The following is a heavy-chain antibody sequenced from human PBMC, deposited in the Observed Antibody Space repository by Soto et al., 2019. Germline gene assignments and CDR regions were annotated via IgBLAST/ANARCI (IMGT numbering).Heavy chain of an antibody. J-gene: IGHJ6*02. CDR2: IYYSGST. CDR3: AREGRLLYYYGMDV. CDR1: GGPISSADYY. D-gene: IGHD1-1*01. V-gene: IGHV4-30-4*01. Sequence: SETLSLTCTVSGGPISSADYYWSWIRQPPGKGLEWIGYIYYSGSTYYNPSLKSRVTISVDTSKNQFSLKLSSVTAADTAVYYCAREGRLLYYYGMDVWGQGTTATVSS.